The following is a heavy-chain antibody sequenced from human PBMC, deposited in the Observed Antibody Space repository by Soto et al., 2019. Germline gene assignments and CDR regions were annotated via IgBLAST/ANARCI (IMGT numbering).Heavy chain of an antibody. D-gene: IGHD3-16*01. J-gene: IGHJ5*02. Sequence: SETLSLTCTVSGGSISSGDYYWTWIRQPPGKGLEWIGYIYYSGSAYYNPSLKSRVSISVDTSKNQFSLKLSSVTAADTAVYYCARRLGPRSRFVPWGQGTLVTVSS. V-gene: IGHV4-30-4*01. CDR3: ARRLGPRSRFVP. CDR1: GGSISSGDYY. CDR2: IYYSGSA.